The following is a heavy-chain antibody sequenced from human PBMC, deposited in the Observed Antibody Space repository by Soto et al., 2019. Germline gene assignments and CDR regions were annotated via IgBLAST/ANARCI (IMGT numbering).Heavy chain of an antibody. J-gene: IGHJ4*02. CDR1: GDSMISEY. D-gene: IGHD3-22*01. CDR2: IFPTGTT. V-gene: IGHV4-4*09. Sequence: PSETLSLTCSVSGDSMISEYWTWIRQPPGKGLEWIGYIFPTGTTNYNPSLKSRVIISVDRSKNQFSLDLFSVTAADTAIYYCARCMGYDDSGRFDPTFDRWGQGTRVTVSS. CDR3: ARCMGYDDSGRFDPTFDR.